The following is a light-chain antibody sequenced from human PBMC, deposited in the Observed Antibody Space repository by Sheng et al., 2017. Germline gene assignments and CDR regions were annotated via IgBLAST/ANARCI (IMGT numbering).Light chain of an antibody. CDR3: QVWDTDSDHYV. CDR1: NIGTTS. J-gene: IGLJ1*01. Sequence: SYELTQPPSVSVAPGKTATITCGGDNIGTTSVHWYQQKPGQAPVVVVFDDTDRPAGIPDRFSGSNSENTATLTINRVEAGDEADYYCQVWDTDSDHYVFGNGTKVTVL. CDR2: DDT. V-gene: IGLV3-21*03.